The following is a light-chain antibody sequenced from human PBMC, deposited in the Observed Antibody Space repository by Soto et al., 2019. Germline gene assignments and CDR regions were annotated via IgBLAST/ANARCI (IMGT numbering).Light chain of an antibody. J-gene: IGKJ2*01. Sequence: DIQMTQSPSILSASVGDRVTITCRASQSISTWLAWYQQRPGQAPKLLISDASSFESGVPSRFSGSGSGTEFTLTISGLQPDDFATYYCQQYKTFFYTFGQGTKLEIK. CDR3: QQYKTFFYT. V-gene: IGKV1-5*01. CDR2: DAS. CDR1: QSISTW.